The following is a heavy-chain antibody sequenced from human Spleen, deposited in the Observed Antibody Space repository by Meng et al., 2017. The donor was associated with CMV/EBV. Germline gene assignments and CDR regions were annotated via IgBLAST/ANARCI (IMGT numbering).Heavy chain of an antibody. CDR1: GYTFTSYD. D-gene: IGHD2/OR15-2a*01. Sequence: AAVQVSCKASGYTFTSYDINRVRQATGQGLEWMGWMNPNSGNTGNAQKFQGTVTITRNTTISTAYMELSSLRSEDTAMYYCARGGSIGYYHGMDVWGQGTTVTVSS. J-gene: IGHJ6*02. V-gene: IGHV1-8*03. CDR3: ARGGSIGYYHGMDV. CDR2: MNPNSGNT.